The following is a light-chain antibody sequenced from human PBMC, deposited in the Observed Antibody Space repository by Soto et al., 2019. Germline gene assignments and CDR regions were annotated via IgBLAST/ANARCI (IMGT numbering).Light chain of an antibody. V-gene: IGLV2-23*01. CDR3: CSYAGSSTYV. CDR2: EGS. J-gene: IGLJ1*01. Sequence: QSVLTQPASVSGSPGQSITISRTGTSRDVGSYNLVPWYQQHPGKAPKLMIYEGSRRPSGVSNRFAGSKSGNTASLTISGLQAEDEADYYCCSYAGSSTYVFGTGTRSPS. CDR1: SRDVGSYNL.